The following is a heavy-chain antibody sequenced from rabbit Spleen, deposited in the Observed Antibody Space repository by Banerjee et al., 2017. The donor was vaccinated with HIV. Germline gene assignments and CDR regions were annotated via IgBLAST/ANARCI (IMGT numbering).Heavy chain of an antibody. CDR3: ARDLVAVIGWNFSL. CDR1: GFSFTDKDV. V-gene: IGHV1S45*01. J-gene: IGHJ3*01. CDR2: INTITGKT. Sequence: QEQLEESGGGLVKPGGSLTLTCTASGFSFTDKDVMCWVRQAPGKGLEWIGCINTITGKTVYATWAKGRFTISRASSTTVFLQMTSLTAADTATYCCARDLVAVIGWNFSLWGQGTLVTVS. D-gene: IGHD1-1*01.